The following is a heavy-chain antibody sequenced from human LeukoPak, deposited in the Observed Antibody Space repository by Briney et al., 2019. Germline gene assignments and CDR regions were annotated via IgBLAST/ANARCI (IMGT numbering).Heavy chain of an antibody. CDR1: GGSISSSSYY. V-gene: IGHV4-39*07. J-gene: IGHJ3*02. CDR3: ARGSTIKGLQGTFDI. Sequence: SETLSLTCTVSGGSISSSSYYWGWIRQPPGKGLEWIGSIYYSGSTYYNPSLKSRVTISVDTSKNRFSLKLSSVTAADTAVYYCARGSTIKGLQGTFDIWGQGTMVTVSS. D-gene: IGHD1-14*01. CDR2: IYYSGST.